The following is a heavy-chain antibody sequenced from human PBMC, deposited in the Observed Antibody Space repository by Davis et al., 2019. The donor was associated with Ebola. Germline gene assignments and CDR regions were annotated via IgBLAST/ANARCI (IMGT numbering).Heavy chain of an antibody. D-gene: IGHD3-10*01. CDR1: GYTSTNYY. V-gene: IGHV1-46*01. J-gene: IGHJ4*02. CDR2: INPSGGST. Sequence: AASVKVSCKASGYTSTNYYMHWVRQAPGQGLEWMGIINPSGGSTSYAQKFQGRVTMTRDTSTSTVYMELSSLRAEDTAVYYCARDKSILYGSGSPGYWGQGTLVTVSS. CDR3: ARDKSILYGSGSPGY.